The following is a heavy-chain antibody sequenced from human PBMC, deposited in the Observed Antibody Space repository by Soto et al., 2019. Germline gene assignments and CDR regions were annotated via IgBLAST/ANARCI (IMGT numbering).Heavy chain of an antibody. D-gene: IGHD5-18*01. CDR2: IYYSGST. J-gene: IGHJ4*02. V-gene: IGHV4-31*03. Sequence: PSETLSLTCKVSGDSISSGGYYWSWIRQHPGKGLEWIGYIYYSGSTYYNPSLQSRVTMSLDTSKNQFSLKLRSVTAADTAMYYCARVLVGPAMLQYYFDYWGLGSLVTVSS. CDR1: GDSISSGGYY. CDR3: ARVLVGPAMLQYYFDY.